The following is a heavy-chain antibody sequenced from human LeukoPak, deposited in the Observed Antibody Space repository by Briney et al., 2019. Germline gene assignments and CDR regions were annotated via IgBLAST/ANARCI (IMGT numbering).Heavy chain of an antibody. CDR3: AREGQQLVPYYYGMDV. CDR1: GFTFSDYY. V-gene: IGHV3-11*01. Sequence: GGSLRLSCAASGFTFSDYYMSWIRQAPGKGLEWVSYISSSGSTIYYADSVKGRFTISRDNAKNSLYLQMNSLRAEDTAVYYCAREGQQLVPYYYGMDVWGQGTTVTVSS. J-gene: IGHJ6*02. CDR2: ISSSGSTI. D-gene: IGHD6-6*01.